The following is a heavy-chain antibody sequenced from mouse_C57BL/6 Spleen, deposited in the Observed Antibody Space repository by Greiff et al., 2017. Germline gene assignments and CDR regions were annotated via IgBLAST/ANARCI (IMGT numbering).Heavy chain of an antibody. CDR1: DYTFTSYW. CDR2: IYPGSGST. J-gene: IGHJ4*01. Sequence: QVQLKQPGAELVKPGASVKMSCKASDYTFTSYWITWVKQRPGQGLEWIGDIYPGSGSTNYNEKFKSKATLTVDTSSSTAYMQLSSLTSEDSAVYYCARSGQYRAMDYWGQGTSVTVSS. V-gene: IGHV1-55*01. CDR3: ARSGQYRAMDY. D-gene: IGHD3-1*01.